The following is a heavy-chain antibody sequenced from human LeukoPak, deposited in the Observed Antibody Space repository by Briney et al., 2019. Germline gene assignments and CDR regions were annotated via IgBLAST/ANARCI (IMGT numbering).Heavy chain of an antibody. CDR3: ARHADYGDYVWWFDP. CDR2: IYYSGST. J-gene: IGHJ5*02. Sequence: SETLSLTCTVSGGSISSYYWSWIRQPPGKGLEWIGYIYYSGSTNYNPSLKSRVTISVDTSKNQFSLKLSSVTAADTAVYYCARHADYGDYVWWFDPWGQGPRSPSPQ. D-gene: IGHD4-17*01. CDR1: GGSISSYY. V-gene: IGHV4-59*08.